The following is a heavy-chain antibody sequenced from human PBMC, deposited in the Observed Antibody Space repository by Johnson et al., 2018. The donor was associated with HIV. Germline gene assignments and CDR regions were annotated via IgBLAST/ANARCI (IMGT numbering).Heavy chain of an antibody. D-gene: IGHD3-10*01. J-gene: IGHJ3*02. Sequence: VQLVESGGGVVQPGRSLRLSCAASEFSFSSYAMSWVRQAPGKGLEWVSAISGSGGSTYYADSVKGRFTISRDDSKNSLYLQMNSLKTEDTAGYYCTRVSFGEGAFDIWGQGTMVTVSS. CDR3: TRVSFGEGAFDI. CDR2: ISGSGGST. V-gene: IGHV3-23*04. CDR1: EFSFSSYA.